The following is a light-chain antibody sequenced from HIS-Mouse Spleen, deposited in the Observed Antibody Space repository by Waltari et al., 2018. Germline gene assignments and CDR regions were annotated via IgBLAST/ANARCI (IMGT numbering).Light chain of an antibody. CDR2: EVS. Sequence: SALTQPPSASGSPRPSVTLSCTGTSSNAGGYNYVSWYQQHPGKAPKLMIYEVSKRPSGVPDRFSGSKSGNTASLTVSGLQAEDEADYYCSSYAGSNNSLYVFGTGTKVTVL. CDR3: SSYAGSNNSLYV. J-gene: IGLJ1*01. V-gene: IGLV2-8*01. CDR1: SSNAGGYNY.